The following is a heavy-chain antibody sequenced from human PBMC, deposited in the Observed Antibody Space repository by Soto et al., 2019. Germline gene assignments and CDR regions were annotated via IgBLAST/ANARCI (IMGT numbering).Heavy chain of an antibody. V-gene: IGHV3-21*01. CDR2: ISRESKYI. J-gene: IGHJ4*02. CDR1: GFTFSTYS. Sequence: GGSLRLSCAASGFTFSTYSMTWVRQAPGKGLEWVSSISRESKYIFYADSVKGRFTISRDNAKNSLYLQMNSLRAEDTAVYYCAGGSSLFFWYSDIWGQGALVTSPQ. CDR3: AGGSSLFFWYSDI. D-gene: IGHD2-2*01.